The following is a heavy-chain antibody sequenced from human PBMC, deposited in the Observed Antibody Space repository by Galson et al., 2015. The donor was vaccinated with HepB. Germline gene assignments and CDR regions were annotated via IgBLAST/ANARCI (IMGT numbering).Heavy chain of an antibody. CDR1: GYTFTSYA. CDR3: AREVVRFLEWLPRPPFDY. CDR2: INTNTGNP. Sequence: SVKVSCKASGYTFTSYAMNWVRQAPGQGLEWMGWINTNTGNPTYAQGFTGRFVFSLDTSVSTAYLQISSLKAEDTAVYYSAREVVRFLEWLPRPPFDYWGQGTLVTVSS. J-gene: IGHJ4*02. D-gene: IGHD3-3*01. V-gene: IGHV7-4-1*02.